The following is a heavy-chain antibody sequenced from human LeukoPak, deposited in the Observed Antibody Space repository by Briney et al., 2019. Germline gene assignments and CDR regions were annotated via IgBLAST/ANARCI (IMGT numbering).Heavy chain of an antibody. CDR2: INPSGGFT. Sequence: APVKVSCKASGYSFSTHWMHWVRQAPGQGLEWMGIINPSGGFTSYAQKLQGRVTVTRDMYTSTVYMELSNLRSEDTGVYYCARDQSGEWELLSGWWFDPWGQGTLVTVSS. CDR3: ARDQSGEWELLSGWWFDP. J-gene: IGHJ5*02. V-gene: IGHV1-46*01. CDR1: GYSFSTHW. D-gene: IGHD1-26*01.